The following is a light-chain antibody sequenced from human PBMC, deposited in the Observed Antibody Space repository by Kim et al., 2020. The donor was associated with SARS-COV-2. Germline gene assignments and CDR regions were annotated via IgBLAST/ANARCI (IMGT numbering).Light chain of an antibody. CDR2: DAS. CDR3: QQYNDYPLT. J-gene: IGKJ4*01. CDR1: QSLGNW. V-gene: IGKV1-5*01. Sequence: GDRVTITCRASQSLGNWLAWYQQKPGKTPNLLIYDASSLESGVPSRFSGSGSVTEFTLTISSLQPDDFATYYCQQYNDYPLTFGGGTKV.